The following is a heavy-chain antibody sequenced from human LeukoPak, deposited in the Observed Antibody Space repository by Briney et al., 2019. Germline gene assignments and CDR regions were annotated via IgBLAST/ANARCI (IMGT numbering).Heavy chain of an antibody. CDR3: ARAPALRYDSSGYPGYYYYYGMDV. CDR1: GFTFSSYG. CDR2: IWYDGSNK. J-gene: IGHJ6*02. D-gene: IGHD3-22*01. Sequence: GGSLRLSCAASGFTFSSYGMHWVRQAPGKGLEWVAVIWYDGSNKYCADSVKGRFTISRDNSKNTLYLQMNSLRAEDTAVYYCARAPALRYDSSGYPGYYYYYGMDVWGQGTTVTVSS. V-gene: IGHV3-33*01.